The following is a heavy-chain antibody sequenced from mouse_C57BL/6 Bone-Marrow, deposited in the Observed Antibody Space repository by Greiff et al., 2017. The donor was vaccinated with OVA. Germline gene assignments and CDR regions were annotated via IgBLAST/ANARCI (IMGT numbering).Heavy chain of an antibody. Sequence: EVKLQESGGGLVKPGGSLKLSCAASGFTFSSYTMSWVRQTPEKRLEWVATISGGGGNTYYPDSVKGRFTISRDNAKNTLYLQMSSLRSEDTALYYCARHYYGSGNYAMDYWGQGTSVTVSS. CDR1: GFTFSSYT. D-gene: IGHD1-1*01. J-gene: IGHJ4*01. CDR3: ARHYYGSGNYAMDY. V-gene: IGHV5-9*01. CDR2: ISGGGGNT.